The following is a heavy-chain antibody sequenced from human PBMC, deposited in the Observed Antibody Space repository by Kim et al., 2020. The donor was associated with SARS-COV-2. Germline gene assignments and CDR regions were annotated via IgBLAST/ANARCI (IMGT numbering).Heavy chain of an antibody. D-gene: IGHD5-12*01. CDR3: ASLPTSIVATITDY. CDR1: GFTFSSYW. V-gene: IGHV3-7*01. CDR2: IKQDGSEK. J-gene: IGHJ4*02. Sequence: GGSLRLSCAASGFTFSSYWMSWVRQAPGKGLEWVANIKQDGSEKYYVDSVKGRFTISRDNAKNSLYLQMNSLRAEDTAVYYCASLPTSIVATITDYWGQGTLVTVSS.